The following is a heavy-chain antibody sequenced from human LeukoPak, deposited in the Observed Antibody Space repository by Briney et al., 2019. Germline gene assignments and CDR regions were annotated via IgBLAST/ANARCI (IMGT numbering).Heavy chain of an antibody. J-gene: IGHJ4*02. D-gene: IGHD3-3*01. CDR2: IKQDGSEK. CDR3: ARDDPTLFWSGSPFY. Sequence: GGSLRLSCAASGFTFNSYWMSWVRQAPGKGLEWVANIKQDGSEKYYVDSAKGRFTISRDNAKNSLYLQMNSLRAEDTAVYYCARDDPTLFWSGSPFYWGQGTLVTVSS. V-gene: IGHV3-7*01. CDR1: GFTFNSYW.